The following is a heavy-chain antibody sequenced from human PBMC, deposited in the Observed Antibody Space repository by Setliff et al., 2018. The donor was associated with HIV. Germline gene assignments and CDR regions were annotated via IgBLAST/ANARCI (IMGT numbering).Heavy chain of an antibody. Sequence: SETLSLTCAVYGGSFSDYNWSWIRQPPGKGLEWIAEINRSKHTIYNPSLKSRVTISVDTSKNQVSLKLKSVTAADTAVYYCARGVLWLGEFAYYYYYIDVWGKGTPVTVSS. D-gene: IGHD3-10*01. CDR2: INRSKHT. J-gene: IGHJ6*03. CDR1: GGSFSDYN. CDR3: ARGVLWLGEFAYYYYYIDV. V-gene: IGHV4-34*01.